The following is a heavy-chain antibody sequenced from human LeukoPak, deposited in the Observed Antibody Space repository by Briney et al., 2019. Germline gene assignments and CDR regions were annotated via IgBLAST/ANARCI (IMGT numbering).Heavy chain of an antibody. CDR3: ARGDIAAAGYYFDY. J-gene: IGHJ4*02. CDR2: IYYSGST. V-gene: IGHV4-59*01. D-gene: IGHD6-13*01. CDR1: GGSISSYY. Sequence: SETLSLTCTVSGGSISSYYWSWIRQPPGKGLEWIGYIYYSGSTNYNPSLKSRVTISVDTSKNQLSLKLSSVTAADTAVYYCARGDIAAAGYYFDYWGQGTLVTVSS.